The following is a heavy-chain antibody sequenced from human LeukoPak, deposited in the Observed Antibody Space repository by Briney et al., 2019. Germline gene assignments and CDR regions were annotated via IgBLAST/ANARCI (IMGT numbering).Heavy chain of an antibody. CDR2: INHSGST. V-gene: IGHV4-39*07. CDR3: ARGYYYGVDV. Sequence: PSETLSLTCTVSGDSISSSSYYWGWIRQPPGKGLEWIGEINHSGSTKYNPSLKSRVTISVDTSKKLFSLKLTSVTAADTAVYYCARGYYYGVDVWGQGTTVTVSS. J-gene: IGHJ6*02. CDR1: GDSISSSSYY.